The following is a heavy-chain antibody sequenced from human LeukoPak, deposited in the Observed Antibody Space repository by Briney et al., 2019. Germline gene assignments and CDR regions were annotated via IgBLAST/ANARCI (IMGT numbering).Heavy chain of an antibody. J-gene: IGHJ5*02. V-gene: IGHV4-39*07. CDR2: MYYSGSN. CDR1: GGSISSTIYY. D-gene: IGHD2-2*01. Sequence: PSETLSLTCSISGGSISSTIYYWGWIRQPPGKGLEWIASMYYSGSNFYNPSLKSRVTGSVDTSKNQFSLKLNSVTAADTAVYYCARTTEDCSSTSCYQYWFDPWGQGTLVTVSS. CDR3: ARTTEDCSSTSCYQYWFDP.